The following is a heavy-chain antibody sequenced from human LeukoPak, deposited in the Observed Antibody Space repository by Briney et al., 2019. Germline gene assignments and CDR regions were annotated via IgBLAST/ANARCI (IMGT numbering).Heavy chain of an antibody. CDR2: IIPIFGTA. J-gene: IGHJ4*02. Sequence: SVKVSCKASGGTFSSYAISWVRQAPAQGLEWMGGIIPIFGTANYAQKFRGRVTITADKSTRTAYMELSSLRSDDTAVYYCARDRAIAAAASGFDYWGQGTLVTVSS. D-gene: IGHD6-13*01. CDR1: GGTFSSYA. V-gene: IGHV1-69*06. CDR3: ARDRAIAAAASGFDY.